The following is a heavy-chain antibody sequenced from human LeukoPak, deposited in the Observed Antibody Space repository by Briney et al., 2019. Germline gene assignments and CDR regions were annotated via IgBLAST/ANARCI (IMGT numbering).Heavy chain of an antibody. CDR2: INNSGST. CDR3: ARGARYSSSWYGFYWFDP. CDR1: GGSFSGYY. J-gene: IGHJ5*02. V-gene: IGHV4-34*01. D-gene: IGHD6-13*01. Sequence: SATLSLTCAVYGGSFSGYYWSWTRQPPGKWLEWLGEINNSGSTNYNPSLKSRVNILVDTSKNQFSPKLSSVTAADTAVYYCARGARYSSSWYGFYWFDPWGQGTLVTVSS.